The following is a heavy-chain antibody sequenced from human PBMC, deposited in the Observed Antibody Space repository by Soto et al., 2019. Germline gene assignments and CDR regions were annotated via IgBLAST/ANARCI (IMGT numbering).Heavy chain of an antibody. CDR2: IKSKTDGGTT. D-gene: IGHD3-10*01. CDR1: GFTFSNAW. J-gene: IGHJ6*02. CDR3: TGTLVYYYGMDV. V-gene: IGHV3-15*07. Sequence: PGGSLSLSCAASGFTFSNAWMNWVRQAPGKGLEWVGRIKSKTDGGTTDYAAPVKGRFTISRDDSKNTLYLQMNSLKTEDTAVYYCTGTLVYYYGMDVWGQGTTVTVSS.